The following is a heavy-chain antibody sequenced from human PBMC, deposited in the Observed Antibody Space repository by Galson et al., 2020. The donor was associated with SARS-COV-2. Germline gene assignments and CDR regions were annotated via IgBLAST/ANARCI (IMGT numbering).Heavy chain of an antibody. J-gene: IGHJ3*02. CDR1: GYTFTGYY. CDR2: INLNSGGT. V-gene: IGHV1-2*02. Sequence: ASVKVSCKASGYTFTGYYMHWVRQAPGQGLEWMGWINLNSGGTNYAQKGQGRVTMTRDTSISIAYMELSRLRSDDTAVYYCARDGTAMVTNGFDIWGQGTMVTVSS. CDR3: ARDGTAMVTNGFDI. D-gene: IGHD5-18*01.